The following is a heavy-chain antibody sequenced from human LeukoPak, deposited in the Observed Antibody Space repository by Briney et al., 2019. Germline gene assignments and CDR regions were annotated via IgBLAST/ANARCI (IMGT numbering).Heavy chain of an antibody. CDR1: GYSFTNYW. CDR3: ARHVKYNNIFQTVSDY. CDR2: IYPGDSDT. V-gene: IGHV5-51*01. J-gene: IGHJ4*02. Sequence: PGESLKISCKGSGYSFTNYWIGWVRQMPGKGLEWMGIIYPGDSDTRYSPSFQGQVTISADKSIDTAYLQWSSLKASDTAMYYCARHVKYNNIFQTVSDYWGQGTLVTVSS. D-gene: IGHD1-14*01.